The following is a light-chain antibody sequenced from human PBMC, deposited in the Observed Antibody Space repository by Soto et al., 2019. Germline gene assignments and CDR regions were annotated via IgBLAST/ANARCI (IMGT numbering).Light chain of an antibody. CDR2: DAS. J-gene: IGKJ2*01. CDR1: QDISNY. CDR3: HPDT. Sequence: DIQMTQSPSSLSASVGDRVTITCQASQDISNYLNWYQQKPGKAPKLLIYDASNLETGVPSRFSGSGSGTDFTFTISSLQPEDIATYYCHPDTFGQGTKLEIK. V-gene: IGKV1-33*01.